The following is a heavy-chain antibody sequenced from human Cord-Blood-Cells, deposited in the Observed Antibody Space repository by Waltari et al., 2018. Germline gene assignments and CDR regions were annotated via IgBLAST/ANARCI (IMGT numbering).Heavy chain of an antibody. J-gene: IGHJ4*02. CDR2: IDWDDDK. CDR1: GFSLSTSGMC. CDR3: ARNYGGNSYFDY. Sequence: QVTLRESGLALVKPTQTLTLTCTFSGFSLSTSGMCVSWIRQPPGKALEWLALIDWDDDKYYSTSLKTRLTIPKDTSKNQVVLTMTNMDPVDTATYYCARNYGGNSYFDYWGQGTLVTVSS. D-gene: IGHD4-17*01. V-gene: IGHV2-70*01.